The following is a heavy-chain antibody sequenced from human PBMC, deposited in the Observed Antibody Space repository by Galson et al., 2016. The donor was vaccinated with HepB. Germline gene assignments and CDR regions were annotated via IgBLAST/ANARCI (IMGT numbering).Heavy chain of an antibody. D-gene: IGHD6-19*01. CDR3: AKSQPGYSSGWYTLPIDAFDI. CDR1: GFTFSTYA. J-gene: IGHJ3*02. CDR2: ISGNGAGP. Sequence: SLRLSCAASGFTFSTYAMRWVRQAPGKGLEWVSAISGNGAGPYYAGSVKGRFTIPRDNSKNTLYLQMNSLRAEDTAVYYCAKSQPGYSSGWYTLPIDAFDIWGQGTMVTVSS. V-gene: IGHV3-23*01.